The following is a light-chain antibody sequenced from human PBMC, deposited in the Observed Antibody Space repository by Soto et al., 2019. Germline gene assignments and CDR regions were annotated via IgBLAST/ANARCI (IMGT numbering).Light chain of an antibody. V-gene: IGLV2-11*01. J-gene: IGLJ3*02. CDR3: CSYAGSYSRV. CDR2: DVS. Sequence: QSVLTQPRSVSGSPGQSVTISCTGTSSDVGGYNYVSWYQHDPGKAPKLMISDVSKRPSGVPDRFSGSKSGNTASLTISGLQAEDEADYYCCSYAGSYSRVFGGGTKLTLL. CDR1: SSDVGGYNY.